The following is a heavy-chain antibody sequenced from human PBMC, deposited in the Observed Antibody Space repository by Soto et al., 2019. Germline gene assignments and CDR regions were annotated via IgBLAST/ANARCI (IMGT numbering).Heavy chain of an antibody. Sequence: PGESLKISCRGSGYDFNTNWFGWVRQLPGRGLEWLGIMYPGDSDTRYNPSLQGHVTLSVDVTVSTAFLQWRSLETSDTGMYFCARLPRDCNKTSCYYADHWGQGTQVTVYS. V-gene: IGHV5-51*01. J-gene: IGHJ4*02. CDR2: MYPGDSDT. CDR1: GYDFNTNW. CDR3: ARLPRDCNKTSCYYADH. D-gene: IGHD3-3*01.